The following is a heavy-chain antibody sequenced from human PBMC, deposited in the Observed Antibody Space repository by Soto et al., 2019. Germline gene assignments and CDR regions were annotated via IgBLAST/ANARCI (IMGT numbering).Heavy chain of an antibody. CDR1: GGSISSGGYY. J-gene: IGHJ6*02. V-gene: IGHV4-31*03. D-gene: IGHD6-19*01. Sequence: SETLSLTCTVSGGSISSGGYYWSWIRQHPGKGLEWIGYIYYSGSTYYNPSLKSRVTISVDTSKNQFSLKLSSVTAADTAVYYCARENLVSSGWTDYYYYGMDAWGQGTTVTVSS. CDR2: IYYSGST. CDR3: ARENLVSSGWTDYYYYGMDA.